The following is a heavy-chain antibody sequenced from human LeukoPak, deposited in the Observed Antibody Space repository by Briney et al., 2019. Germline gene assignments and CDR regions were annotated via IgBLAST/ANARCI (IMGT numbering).Heavy chain of an antibody. V-gene: IGHV1-46*01. D-gene: IGHD3-22*01. J-gene: IGHJ4*02. CDR2: INPSGGST. Sequence: ASVKVSCKASGYTFTGYYMHWVRQAPGQGLEWMGIINPSGGSTSYAQKFQGRVTMTRDTSTSTVYMELSSLRSEDTAVYYCARDRTVGYYDSSGYLDYWGQGTLVTVSS. CDR3: ARDRTVGYYDSSGYLDY. CDR1: GYTFTGYY.